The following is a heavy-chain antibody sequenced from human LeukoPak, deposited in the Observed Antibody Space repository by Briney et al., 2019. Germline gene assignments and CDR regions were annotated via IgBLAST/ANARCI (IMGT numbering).Heavy chain of an antibody. V-gene: IGHV1-2*02. CDR2: INPNSGGT. D-gene: IGHD1-20*01. CDR3: ARGPPRRITGLRYYYGMDV. Sequence: ASVKVSCKASGYTFTGYYMHWVRQAPGQGLEWMGWINPNSGGTNYAQKFQGRVTMTRDTSISTAYMELSRLRSDDTAVYYCARGPPRRITGLRYYYGMDVWGQGTTVTVSS. CDR1: GYTFTGYY. J-gene: IGHJ6*02.